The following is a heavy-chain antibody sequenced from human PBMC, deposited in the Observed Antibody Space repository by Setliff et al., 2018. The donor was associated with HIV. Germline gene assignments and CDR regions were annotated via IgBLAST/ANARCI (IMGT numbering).Heavy chain of an antibody. D-gene: IGHD6-13*01. CDR2: INQDGSEK. CDR3: ATPRGLYSSSG. Sequence: PGGSLRLSCAASGFTFSDYWMSWVRQAPGKGLEWVANINQDGSEKYYVDSVKGRFTISRDNAKNSLYLQMNSLRVEDTAVYYCATPRGLYSSSGWGQGTLVTVSS. V-gene: IGHV3-7*03. CDR1: GFTFSDYW. J-gene: IGHJ4*02.